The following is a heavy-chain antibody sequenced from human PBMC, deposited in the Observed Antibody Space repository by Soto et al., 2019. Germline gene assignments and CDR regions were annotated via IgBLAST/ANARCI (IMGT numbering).Heavy chain of an antibody. CDR1: GGTCSSYA. CDR2: IIPIFGTA. V-gene: IGHV1-69*05. CDR3: ARDQEVLGWFDP. Sequence: SVKVSCKASGGTCSSYAISWVRQAPGQGLEWMGGIIPIFGTANYAQKLQGRVTMTTDTSTSTAYMELRSLRSDDTAVYYCARDQEVLGWFDPWGQGTLVTVSS. J-gene: IGHJ5*02. D-gene: IGHD7-27*01.